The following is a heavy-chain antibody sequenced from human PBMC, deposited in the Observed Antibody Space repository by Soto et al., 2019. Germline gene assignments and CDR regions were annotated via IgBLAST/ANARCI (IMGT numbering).Heavy chain of an antibody. V-gene: IGHV3-23*01. J-gene: IGHJ4*02. D-gene: IGHD6-19*01. CDR1: GFTFSSHG. Sequence: GGSLRLSCAASGFTFSSHGMSWVRQAPGKGLEWVSSISGSGDRTYYSDSVKGRFTSTRDNSKNTLYLQMNSLRAEDTAVYFCASIAVAGSWYFDHWGQGALVTVSS. CDR2: ISGSGDRT. CDR3: ASIAVAGSWYFDH.